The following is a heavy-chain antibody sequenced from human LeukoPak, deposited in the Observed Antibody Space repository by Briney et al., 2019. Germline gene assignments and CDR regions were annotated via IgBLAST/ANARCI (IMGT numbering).Heavy chain of an antibody. J-gene: IGHJ6*04. V-gene: IGHV4-59*12. CDR3: ARAFGEIAAAGREYYYYGMDV. CDR2: NHYRWCS. D-gene: IGHD6-13*01. CDR1: VDSNSKLY. Sequence: SDTLSLTCSVSVDSNSKLYWHWTRQPRGKRLEGIGNNHYRWCSNYNPSLEGRVTMSVDTSKNQFSLKLSSATAADTAVYYGARAFGEIAAAGREYYYYGMDVGGEGTTVTVSS.